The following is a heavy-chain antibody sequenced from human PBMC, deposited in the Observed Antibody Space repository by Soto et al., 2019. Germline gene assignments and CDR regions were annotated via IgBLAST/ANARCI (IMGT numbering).Heavy chain of an antibody. Sequence: SETLSLTCGVYGGSIIGYCWSCIRQPQGKGLEWIGEINHSGSTNYNPSLKSRVTISVDTSKNQFSLKLSSVTAADTAVYYCATLVAATDEFDYWGQGTLVPVSS. CDR1: GGSIIGYC. J-gene: IGHJ4*02. CDR3: ATLVAATDEFDY. CDR2: INHSGST. V-gene: IGHV4-34*01. D-gene: IGHD6-19*01.